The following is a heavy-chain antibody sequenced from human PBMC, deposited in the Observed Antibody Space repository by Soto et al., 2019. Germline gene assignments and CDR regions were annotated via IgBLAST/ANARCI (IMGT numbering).Heavy chain of an antibody. CDR1: EYTFTSYA. V-gene: IGHV1-3*01. D-gene: IGHD4-4*01. CDR2: INAGSGDS. Sequence: GASVKVSCKASEYTFTSYAIHWLRQAPGQSLEWMGWINAGSGDSKYSQKFQGRVTISSATSASTAYMELSSLRSEDTAVYYWERELQGLYCFDYWGQGTLVTVSP. CDR3: ERELQGLYCFDY. J-gene: IGHJ4*02.